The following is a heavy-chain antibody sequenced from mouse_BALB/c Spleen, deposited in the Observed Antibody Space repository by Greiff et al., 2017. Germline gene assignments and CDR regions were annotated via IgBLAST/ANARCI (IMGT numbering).Heavy chain of an antibody. Sequence: VQLQQSGAELAKPGASVKMSCKASGYTFTSYWMHWVKQRPGQGLEWIGYINPSTGYTEYNQKFKDKATLTADKSSSTAYMQLSSLTSEDSAVYYCARGNYYGSSRAFDYWGQGTTLTVSS. CDR3: ARGNYYGSSRAFDY. D-gene: IGHD1-1*01. CDR1: GYTFTSYW. V-gene: IGHV1-7*01. CDR2: INPSTGYT. J-gene: IGHJ2*01.